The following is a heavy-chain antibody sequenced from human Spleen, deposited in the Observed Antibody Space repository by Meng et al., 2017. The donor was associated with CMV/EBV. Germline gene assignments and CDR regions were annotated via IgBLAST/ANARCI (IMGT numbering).Heavy chain of an antibody. CDR1: GGSFSGYY. Sequence: AVYGGSFSGYYWSWIRQPPGKGLEWIGEINHSGSTNYNPSLKSRVTISVDTSKNQFSLKLSSVTAADTAVYYCARGLRVRGGHNWFDPWGQGTLVTAPQ. D-gene: IGHD3-10*01. CDR3: ARGLRVRGGHNWFDP. V-gene: IGHV4-34*01. J-gene: IGHJ5*02. CDR2: INHSGST.